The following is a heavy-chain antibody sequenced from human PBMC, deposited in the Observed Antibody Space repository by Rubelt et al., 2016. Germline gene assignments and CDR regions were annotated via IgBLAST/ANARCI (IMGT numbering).Heavy chain of an antibody. CDR2: VSWDGGST. Sequence: EVQLVESGGDLVKPGESLRLSCSASGFSFNDYAMHWVRQPPGKGLAWVSLVSWDGGSTYYADPVKGRFTISRDNTKNSLFLQMNSLRVEDTALDYCVRDIGRGDDFWSGYYLHHWGQGTLVTVSS. V-gene: IGHV3-43D*03. J-gene: IGHJ4*02. D-gene: IGHD3-3*01. CDR1: GFSFNDYA. CDR3: VRDIGRGDDFWSGYYLHH.